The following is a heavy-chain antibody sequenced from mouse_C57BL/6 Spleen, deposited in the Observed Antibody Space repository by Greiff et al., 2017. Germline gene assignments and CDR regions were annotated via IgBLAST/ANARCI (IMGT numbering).Heavy chain of an antibody. CDR1: GYTFTSYC. Sequence: QVQLQQSGAELAKPGASVTLSCQASGYTFTSYCMHWVKQRPGQGLEWIGYLNPSSGYTKYNQKFKDKATLTADKSSSTAYMQLSSLTYEDSAVYYCARGGSSMYYFDYWGPGTTLTVSS. D-gene: IGHD1-1*01. CDR3: ARGGSSMYYFDY. CDR2: LNPSSGYT. J-gene: IGHJ2*01. V-gene: IGHV1-7*01.